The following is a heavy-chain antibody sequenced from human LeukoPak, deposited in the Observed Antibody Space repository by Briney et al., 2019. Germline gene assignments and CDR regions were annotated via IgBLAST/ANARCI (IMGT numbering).Heavy chain of an antibody. D-gene: IGHD2-21*02. CDR3: ARGMTEVTSLYYFDY. V-gene: IGHV4-31*03. Sequence: PSQTLSLTCTVSGGSISSGGYYWSWIRQHPGKGLEWIGYIYYSGSTYYNPSLKGRVTISVDTSKNQFSLKLSSVTAADTAVYYCARGMTEVTSLYYFDYWGQGTLVTVSS. J-gene: IGHJ4*02. CDR2: IYYSGST. CDR1: GGSISSGGYY.